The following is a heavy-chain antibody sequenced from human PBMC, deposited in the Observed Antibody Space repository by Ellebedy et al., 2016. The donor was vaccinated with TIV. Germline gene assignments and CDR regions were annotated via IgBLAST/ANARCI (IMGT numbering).Heavy chain of an antibody. D-gene: IGHD3-9*01. CDR2: ISAYNGNT. Sequence: ASVKVSCKASGYTFTSYGISWVRQAPGQGLEWMGWISAYNGNTNYAQKLQGRVTMTTDTSTSPAYMELSSLRSEDTAVYYCARSGDILTGYPTGPFDYWGQGTLVTVSS. CDR3: ARSGDILTGYPTGPFDY. J-gene: IGHJ4*02. V-gene: IGHV1-18*04. CDR1: GYTFTSYG.